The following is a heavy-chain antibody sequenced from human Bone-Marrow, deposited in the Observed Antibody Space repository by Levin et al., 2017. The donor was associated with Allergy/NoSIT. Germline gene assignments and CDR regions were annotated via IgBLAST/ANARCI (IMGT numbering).Heavy chain of an antibody. CDR1: GYTFTDYY. J-gene: IGHJ4*02. V-gene: IGHV1-2*02. D-gene: IGHD5-12*01. CDR2: INPNSGDT. Sequence: ASVKVSCKASGYTFTDYYIQWVRQAPGQGLEYLGRINPNSGDTKFVKKFRDRVTVTRDTSISTAYMELTRLKYDDTAVYYCARDRLATWDFDYWGQGTLVTVSS. CDR3: ARDRLATWDFDY.